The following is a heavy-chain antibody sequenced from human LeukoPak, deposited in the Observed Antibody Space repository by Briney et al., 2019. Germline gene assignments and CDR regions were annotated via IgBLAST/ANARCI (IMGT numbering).Heavy chain of an antibody. CDR1: GFTVSSNY. CDR3: AKGTIAAAGTDCDY. J-gene: IGHJ4*02. V-gene: IGHV3-53*01. D-gene: IGHD6-13*01. Sequence: GGSLRLSCAASGFTVSSNYMSWVRQAPGKGLEWVSVIYSCGSTYYADSVKGRFTISRDNSKDTLFLHMSSLRAEDTAVYYCAKGTIAAAGTDCDYWGQGTQVTVSS. CDR2: IYSCGST.